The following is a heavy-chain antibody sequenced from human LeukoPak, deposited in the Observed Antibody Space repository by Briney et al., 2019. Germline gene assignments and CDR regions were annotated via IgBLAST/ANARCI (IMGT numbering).Heavy chain of an antibody. CDR3: AKDRGFSYGLGS. D-gene: IGHD3-10*01. V-gene: IGHV3-30*18. J-gene: IGHJ5*02. CDR2: ISYDGSNK. CDR1: GFTFSSYA. Sequence: GGALRLSCAASGFTFSSYAMSWVRQAPGTGLEWVAVISYDGSNKYYADAVKGRFSVYRDTSKNTLYLQMSSLRGEDTAVYYCAKDRGFSYGLGSWGQGTLVTVSS.